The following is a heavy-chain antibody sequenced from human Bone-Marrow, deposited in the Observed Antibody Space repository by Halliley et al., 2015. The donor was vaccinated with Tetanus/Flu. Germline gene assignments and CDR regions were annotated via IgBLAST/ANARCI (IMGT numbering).Heavy chain of an antibody. CDR2: ISFNGSHT. CDR3: AATGIEVADNYYYGLDV. J-gene: IGHJ6*02. Sequence: QVQLVQSGGGVVQPGRSLRLTRAASGFTFRSHGMQWVRQAPGKGLEWLAVISFNGSHTYYADSVKGRFTVSRDNSKNALYLQMASLRSADTAVYFCAATGIEVADNYYYGLDVWGHGTTVTVSS. V-gene: IGHV3-30*03. D-gene: IGHD6-19*01. CDR1: GFTFRSHG.